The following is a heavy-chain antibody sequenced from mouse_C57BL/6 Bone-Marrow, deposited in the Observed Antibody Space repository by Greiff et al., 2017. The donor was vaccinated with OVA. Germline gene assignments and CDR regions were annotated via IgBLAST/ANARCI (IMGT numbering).Heavy chain of an antibody. Sequence: QVQLQQPGTELVKPGASVKLSCKASGYTLTSYWMHWVKQRPGQGLEWIGNINPSNGGTNYNEKFKSKATLTVDKSSSTAYMQLSSLTSEDSAVYYCARSGIYYGNYAWFAYWGQGTLVTVSA. J-gene: IGHJ3*01. CDR3: ARSGIYYGNYAWFAY. CDR2: INPSNGGT. CDR1: GYTLTSYW. D-gene: IGHD2-1*01. V-gene: IGHV1-53*01.